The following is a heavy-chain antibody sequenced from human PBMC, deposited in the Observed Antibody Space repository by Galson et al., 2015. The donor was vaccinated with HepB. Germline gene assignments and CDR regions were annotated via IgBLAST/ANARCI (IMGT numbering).Heavy chain of an antibody. J-gene: IGHJ4*02. CDR3: ARARGRDSSSGAFDY. D-gene: IGHD6-13*01. Sequence: SLRLSCAASEFIFSDNYMIWIRQAPGKGLEWVSYISSSDNTIYYADSVKGRFTISRDNAKNSLYLQMNSLRAEDTAVYYCARARGRDSSSGAFDYWGQGTLVTVSS. V-gene: IGHV3-11*01. CDR1: EFIFSDNY. CDR2: ISSSDNTI.